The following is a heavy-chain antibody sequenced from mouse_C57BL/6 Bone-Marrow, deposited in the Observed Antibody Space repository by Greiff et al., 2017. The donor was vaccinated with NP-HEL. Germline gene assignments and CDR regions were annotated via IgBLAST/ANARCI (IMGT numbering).Heavy chain of an antibody. CDR2: FYPGSGSI. Sequence: QVHVKQSGAELVKPGASVKLSCKASGYTFTEYTIHWVKQRSGQGLEWIGWFYPGSGSIKYNEKFKDKATLTADKSSSTVYMELSRLTSEDSAVYFCARHEESTTVVEGGYYYAMDYWGQGTSVTVSS. J-gene: IGHJ4*01. D-gene: IGHD1-1*01. CDR3: ARHEESTTVVEGGYYYAMDY. CDR1: GYTFTEYT. V-gene: IGHV1-62-2*01.